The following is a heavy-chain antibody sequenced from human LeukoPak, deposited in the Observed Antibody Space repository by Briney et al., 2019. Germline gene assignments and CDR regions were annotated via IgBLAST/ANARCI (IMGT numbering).Heavy chain of an antibody. V-gene: IGHV1-69*06. CDR3: ARAHRTYSNYNDY. D-gene: IGHD4-11*01. Sequence: SVNVSCKASGGTFSSYAISWVRQAPGQGLEWMGRIIPIFGTANYAQKFQGRVTITADKSTSTAYMELSSLRSEDTAVYYCARAHRTYSNYNDYWGQGTLVTVSS. CDR2: IIPIFGTA. J-gene: IGHJ4*02. CDR1: GGTFSSYA.